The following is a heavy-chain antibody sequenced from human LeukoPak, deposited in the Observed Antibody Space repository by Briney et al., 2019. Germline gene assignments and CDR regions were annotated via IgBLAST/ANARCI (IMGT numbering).Heavy chain of an antibody. CDR2: ISYDGSNK. CDR1: GFTFSSYG. J-gene: IGHJ4*02. V-gene: IGHV3-30*18. D-gene: IGHD3-22*01. CDR3: AKGDYYDSSGYYYWSRYFDY. Sequence: GRSLRLSCAASGFTFSSYGMHWVRQAPGKGLECVAVISYDGSNKYYADSVKGRFTISRDNSKNTLYLQMNSLRAEDTAVYYCAKGDYYDSSGYYYWSRYFDYWGQGTLVTVSS.